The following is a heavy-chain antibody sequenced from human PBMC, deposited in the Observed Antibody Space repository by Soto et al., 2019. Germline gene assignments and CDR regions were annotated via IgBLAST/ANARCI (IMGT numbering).Heavy chain of an antibody. D-gene: IGHD3-3*01. CDR3: ARGGQDFWSGPFDY. Sequence: KPXGTLSLTCTVSDGSISTYFCNWIRQPAGKGLEWIGRIDNSGNTNYNPSLKSRVTMSADTSRNQFSLKLNSVTAADTAVYYCARGGQDFWSGPFDYWGQGALVTVYS. V-gene: IGHV4-4*07. CDR1: DGSISTYF. J-gene: IGHJ4*02. CDR2: IDNSGNT.